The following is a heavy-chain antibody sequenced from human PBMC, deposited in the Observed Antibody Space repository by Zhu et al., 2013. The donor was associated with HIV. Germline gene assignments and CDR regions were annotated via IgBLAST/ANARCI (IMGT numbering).Heavy chain of an antibody. CDR1: GGTFSSYA. D-gene: IGHD1-26*01. CDR2: ISAYNGNT. J-gene: IGHJ6*02. CDR3: ARDSNSIGRPEYYYYYGMDV. Sequence: QVQLVQSGAEVKKPGSSVKVSCKASGGTFSSYAISWVRQAPGQGLEWMGWISAYNGNTNYAQKLQGRVTMTTDTSTSTAYMELRSLRSDDTAVYYCARDSNSIGRPEYYYYYGMDVWGQGTTVTVSS. V-gene: IGHV1-18*01.